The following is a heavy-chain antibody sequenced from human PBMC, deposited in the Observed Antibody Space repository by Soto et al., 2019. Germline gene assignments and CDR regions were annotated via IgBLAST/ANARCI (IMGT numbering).Heavy chain of an antibody. CDR1: GFTFSSYG. D-gene: IGHD5-18*01. V-gene: IGHV3-30*03. Sequence: QVQLVESGGGVVQPGRSLRLSCAASGFTFSSYGMHWVRQAPGKGLEWVAVISYDGSNKYYADSVKGRFTISRDNSKNTLYLQMNSLRAEDTAVYYCARSGLGYPGGQGTLVTVSS. CDR3: ARSGLGYP. CDR2: ISYDGSNK. J-gene: IGHJ4*02.